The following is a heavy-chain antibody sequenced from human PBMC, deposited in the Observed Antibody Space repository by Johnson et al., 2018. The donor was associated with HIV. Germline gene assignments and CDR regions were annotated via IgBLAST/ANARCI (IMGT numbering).Heavy chain of an antibody. V-gene: IGHV3-15*01. CDR1: GFTVSSNY. D-gene: IGHD3-3*01. Sequence: VQLVESGGGVVQPERSLRLSCAASGFTVSSNYMSWVRQAPGKGLEWVGRIKSKTYGETTDDAAPVIGRFTISRDDSKNTVYLQMSSLRTEDTALSYCTTYRVGSSGYYFYAFDIWGQGTMVTVSS. CDR2: IKSKTYGETT. CDR3: TTYRVGSSGYYFYAFDI. J-gene: IGHJ3*02.